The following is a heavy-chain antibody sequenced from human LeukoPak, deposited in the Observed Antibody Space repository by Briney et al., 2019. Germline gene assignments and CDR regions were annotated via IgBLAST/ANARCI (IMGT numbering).Heavy chain of an antibody. CDR1: GASFSSYT. CDR2: IIPIFGTT. Sequence: SVKVSCKGSGASFSSYTISWVRQAPGQGLEWLGRIIPIFGTTTYAQKFQGRVTIITDASTSTVYMEFSSLRSEDTAVYYCARWSGLCTTNNCYNPFDYWGQGTLVTVSS. CDR3: ARWSGLCTTNNCYNPFDY. J-gene: IGHJ4*02. V-gene: IGHV1-69*05. D-gene: IGHD2-2*02.